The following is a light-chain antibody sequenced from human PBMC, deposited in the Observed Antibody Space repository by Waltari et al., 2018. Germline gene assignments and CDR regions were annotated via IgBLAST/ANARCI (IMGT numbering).Light chain of an antibody. CDR1: SGSIASNY. V-gene: IGLV6-57*03. J-gene: IGLJ2*01. CDR2: EHN. CDR3: QSYDSGVI. Sequence: NFMLTQPHSVSESPGKTVTISCTRSSGSIASNYVQWYQQRPGSAPTTVIYEHNRRPSGVPDRFSGSIDSSSNSASLTISGLKTEDEADYYCQSYDSGVIFGGGTKLTVL.